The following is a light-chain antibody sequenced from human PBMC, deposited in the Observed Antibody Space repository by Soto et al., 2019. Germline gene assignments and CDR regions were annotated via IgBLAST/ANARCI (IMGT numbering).Light chain of an antibody. V-gene: IGKV3-15*01. J-gene: IGKJ5*01. Sequence: EIEVTQAPATLSVSWGASASISCRASQSVSSNLAWYQQKPGQAPRLLIYGASTRATGIPARFSGSVSGTESTLTVSSLRPEDFAVYSCQQDHRWPPSTFGQGTRLEIK. CDR2: GAS. CDR3: QQDHRWPPST. CDR1: QSVSSN.